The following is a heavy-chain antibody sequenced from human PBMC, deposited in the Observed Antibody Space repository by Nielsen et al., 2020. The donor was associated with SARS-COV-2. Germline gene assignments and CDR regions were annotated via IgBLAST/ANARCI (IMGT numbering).Heavy chain of an antibody. J-gene: IGHJ6*03. CDR3: ARAGYYDFWSGYSYYYYYMDV. CDR2: IDPSDSYT. V-gene: IGHV5-10-1*01. D-gene: IGHD3-3*01. CDR1: GYSFTSYW. Sequence: GESLKISCQGSGYSFTSYWISWVRQMPGKGLEWMGRIDPSDSYTNYSPSFQGHVTISADKSISTAYLQWSSLKASDTAMYYRARAGYYDFWSGYSYYYYYMDVWGKGTTVTVSS.